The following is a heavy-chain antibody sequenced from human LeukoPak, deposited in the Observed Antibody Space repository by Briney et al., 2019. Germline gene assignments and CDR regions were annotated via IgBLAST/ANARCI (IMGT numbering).Heavy chain of an antibody. CDR3: ATSVAAPGNN. V-gene: IGHV3-7*03. Sequence: PGGSLRLSCTASGFIFSNYWMSWVRQAPGKGLEWVANIKEDGSAKYYVDSVRGRFTISRDNAKNSLYLQMSSLRAEDAAVYYCATSVAAPGNNWGQGTLVTVSS. CDR2: IKEDGSAK. J-gene: IGHJ4*02. D-gene: IGHD6-13*01. CDR1: GFIFSNYW.